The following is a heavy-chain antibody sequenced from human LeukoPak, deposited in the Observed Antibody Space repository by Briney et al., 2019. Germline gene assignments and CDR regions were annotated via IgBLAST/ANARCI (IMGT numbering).Heavy chain of an antibody. J-gene: IGHJ4*02. V-gene: IGHV1-3*03. D-gene: IGHD3-3*01. Sequence: ASVKVSCKASGGTFSSHAIHWVRQAPGQRLEWMGWINPGNGDTRYSQYFQGRVTITRDTSATTAYMELSSLRSEDMAVYYCARAYDFWSGYYDWYYFDYWGQGTLVTVSS. CDR1: GGTFSSHA. CDR2: INPGNGDT. CDR3: ARAYDFWSGYYDWYYFDY.